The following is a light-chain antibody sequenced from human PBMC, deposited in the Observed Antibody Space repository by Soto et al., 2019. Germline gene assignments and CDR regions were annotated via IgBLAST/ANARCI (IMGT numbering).Light chain of an antibody. CDR2: GAS. CDR1: QSIFNNY. V-gene: IGKV3-20*01. CDR3: QQYGASPFT. J-gene: IGKJ2*01. Sequence: EIVLTQSPGTLSLSPRERATLSCRASQSIFNNYLAWYQQKPGQAPRLLVYGASFRATGIPDRFSGSGSGTDFTLTISRLEPEEFAVYYCQQYGASPFTCGQGTRLEIK.